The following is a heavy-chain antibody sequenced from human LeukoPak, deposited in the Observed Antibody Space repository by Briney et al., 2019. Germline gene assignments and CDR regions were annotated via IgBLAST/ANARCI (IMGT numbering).Heavy chain of an antibody. J-gene: IGHJ2*01. V-gene: IGHV1-2*02. CDR3: ARESSAELLRNWYFDL. CDR1: GYTFTGYY. CDR2: INPNSGGT. D-gene: IGHD2-15*01. Sequence: VSVNLSCKASGYTFTGYYMHWVRQAPGQGLEWMGWINPNSGGTNYAQKFQGRVTMTRDTSIGTAYMELSRLRSDDTAVYYCARESSAELLRNWYFDLWGRGTLVTVSS.